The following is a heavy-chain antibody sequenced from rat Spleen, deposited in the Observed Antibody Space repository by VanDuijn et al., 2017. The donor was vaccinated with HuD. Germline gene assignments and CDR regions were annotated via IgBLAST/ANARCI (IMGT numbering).Heavy chain of an antibody. Sequence: EVQLVESDGGLVQPGRSLKLSCAASGFTLSDHYMAWVRQAPTKGLEWVASITNTGGSTYYPDSVKGRFTISRDNAKSTLYLQMDSLRSEDTATYYCTTVRWGDYWGQGVMVTVSS. CDR1: GFTLSDHY. CDR3: TTVRWGDY. CDR2: ITNTGGST. V-gene: IGHV5-20*01. J-gene: IGHJ2*01. D-gene: IGHD1-12*02.